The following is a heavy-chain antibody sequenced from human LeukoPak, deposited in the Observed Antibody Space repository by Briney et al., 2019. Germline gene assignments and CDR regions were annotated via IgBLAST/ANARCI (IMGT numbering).Heavy chain of an antibody. D-gene: IGHD4/OR15-4a*01. CDR1: GYTLSEIS. J-gene: IGHJ4*02. Sequence: ASGKVSCKVSGYTLSEISMYWVGQAPGRGLGWVGGVDREDGQTIYAQTFQRRVTITADTSTNTAYMEVSTPTSEATAFYYCATVGDIYGAFDYWGQGTLVTVSS. CDR3: ATVGDIYGAFDY. V-gene: IGHV1-24*01. CDR2: VDREDGQT.